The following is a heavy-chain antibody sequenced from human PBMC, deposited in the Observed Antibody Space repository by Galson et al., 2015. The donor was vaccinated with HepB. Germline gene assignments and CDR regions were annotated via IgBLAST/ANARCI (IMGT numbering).Heavy chain of an antibody. Sequence: SETLSLTCTASGGSISNYYWSWIRQPPGKGLEWIGYVRYTGTTECNPFLNRPVTISVDASGNQVSLRLRSVTAADTAVYFCARHPGRGSDGYAFDNWGQGILVTVSS. CDR2: VRYTGTT. CDR3: ARHPGRGSDGYAFDN. CDR1: GGSISNYY. D-gene: IGHD2-21*02. J-gene: IGHJ4*02. V-gene: IGHV4-59*08.